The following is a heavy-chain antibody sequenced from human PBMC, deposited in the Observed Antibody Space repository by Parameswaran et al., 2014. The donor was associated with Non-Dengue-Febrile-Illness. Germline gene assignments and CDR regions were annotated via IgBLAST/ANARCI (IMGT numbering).Heavy chain of an antibody. D-gene: IGHD1-26*01. V-gene: IGHV4-31*02. Sequence: VRQGSREGPGVDWVHLLQWSTYYNPSLKSRVTISVDTSKNQFSLKLSSVTAADTAVYYCARGELELDYWGQGTLVTVSS. CDR3: ARGELELDY. CDR2: LLQWST. J-gene: IGHJ4*02.